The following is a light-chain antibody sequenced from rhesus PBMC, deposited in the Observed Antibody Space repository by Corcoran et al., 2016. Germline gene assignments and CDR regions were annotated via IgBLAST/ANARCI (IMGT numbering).Light chain of an antibody. Sequence: QSAPTQPPSVSGSPGPSVTFSCTGASSDVGSYGYVSWYQQHPGKVPRLMIYEVTKRPSGVSDRFSGSKSGHTASLTISGLQAGDEADYFCCSGTATNICFFGGGTRLTVL. CDR3: CSGTATNICF. CDR1: SSDVGSYGY. V-gene: IGLV2S7*01. CDR2: EVT. J-gene: IGLJ1*01.